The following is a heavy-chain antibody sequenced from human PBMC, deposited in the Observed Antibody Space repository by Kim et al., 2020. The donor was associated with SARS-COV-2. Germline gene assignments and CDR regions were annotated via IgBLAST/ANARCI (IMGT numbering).Heavy chain of an antibody. CDR3: TRKDY. V-gene: IGHV3-49*04. CDR2: IRSKAYGGTT. J-gene: IGHJ4*02. CDR1: GFTFGDYA. Sequence: GESLRLSCTASGFTFGDYAMSWVRQAPGKGLEWVGFIRSKAYGGTTEYAASVKGRFTISRDDSKSIAYLQMNSLKTEDTAVYYCTRKDYWGQGTLVTVSS.